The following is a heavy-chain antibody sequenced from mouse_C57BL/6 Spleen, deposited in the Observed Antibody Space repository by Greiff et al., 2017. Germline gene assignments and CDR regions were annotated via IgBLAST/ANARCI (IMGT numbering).Heavy chain of an antibody. J-gene: IGHJ4*01. D-gene: IGHD1-1*01. V-gene: IGHV2-6-1*01. CDR3: ARHGGTTVVATPMDY. CDR2: IWSDGST. CDR1: GFSLTSYG. Sequence: VKLVESGPGLVAPSQSLSITCTVSGFSLTSYGVHWVRQPPGKGLEWLVVIWSDGSTTYNSALKSRLSISKDNSKSQVFLKMNSLQTDDTAMYYCARHGGTTVVATPMDYWGQGTSVTVSS.